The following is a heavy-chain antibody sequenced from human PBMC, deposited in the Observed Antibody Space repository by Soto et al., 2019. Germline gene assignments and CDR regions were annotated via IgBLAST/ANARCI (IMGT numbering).Heavy chain of an antibody. J-gene: IGHJ4*02. V-gene: IGHV3-23*01. CDR2: VSGGGAST. CDR3: AKTQNFNGYYAGLDS. Sequence: GSLRLSCIVSGFSYAGYALAWVRQAPGKGLEWVAAVSGGGASTYYAYSVKGRFSISRDKSGNMVYLQMNSLTAGDTAGYYCAKTQNFNGYYAGLDSWGQGTRVTVSS. CDR1: GFSYAGYA. D-gene: IGHD3-3*01.